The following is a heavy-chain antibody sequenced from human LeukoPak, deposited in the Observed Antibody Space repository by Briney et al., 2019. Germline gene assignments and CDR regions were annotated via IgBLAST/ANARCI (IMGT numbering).Heavy chain of an antibody. V-gene: IGHV3-7*03. CDR1: GFTFSTYW. CDR2: IKEDGSDK. D-gene: IGHD3/OR15-3a*01. J-gene: IGHJ4*02. Sequence: RGSLRLSCAASGFTFSTYWMGWVRQAPGKGLEWVADIKEDGSDKYSLDSVKGRFTISRDNAKNSLYPQMNSLRAEDTAVYYCARDRTGTIFDYWGQGTLVTVSS. CDR3: ARDRTGTIFDY.